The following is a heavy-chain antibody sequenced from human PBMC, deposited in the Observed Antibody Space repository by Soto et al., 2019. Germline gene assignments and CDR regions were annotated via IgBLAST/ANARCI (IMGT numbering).Heavy chain of an antibody. Sequence: SETLSLTCTVSGASISGSYWSWIRKSAGKGLEWIGRIYATGTTDYNPSLKSRVMMSVDTSKKQFSLKLRSVTAADTAVYYCVRDGTKTLRDWFDPWGQGISVTVYS. CDR1: GASISGSY. D-gene: IGHD1-1*01. CDR2: IYATGTT. J-gene: IGHJ5*02. CDR3: VRDGTKTLRDWFDP. V-gene: IGHV4-4*07.